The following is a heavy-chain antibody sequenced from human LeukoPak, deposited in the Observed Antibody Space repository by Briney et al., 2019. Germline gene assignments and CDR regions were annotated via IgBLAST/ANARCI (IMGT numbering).Heavy chain of an antibody. J-gene: IGHJ4*02. Sequence: EASVKVSCKASGYTFTNYGISWVRQAPGQGLEWMGWISGYNSNTNYAQKLQGRVTMTTDTSTSTADMELRSLRSDDTAVYYCARGIRVESWASYYFDYWGQGTLVTVSS. D-gene: IGHD3-3*01. CDR2: ISGYNSNT. CDR3: ARGIRVESWASYYFDY. V-gene: IGHV1-18*01. CDR1: GYTFTNYG.